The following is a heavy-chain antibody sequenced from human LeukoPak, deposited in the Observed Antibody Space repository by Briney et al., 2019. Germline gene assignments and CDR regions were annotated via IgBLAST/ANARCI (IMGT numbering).Heavy chain of an antibody. D-gene: IGHD4-17*01. CDR3: ARGRTSLTTSLDFDY. V-gene: IGHV4-4*02. J-gene: IGHJ4*02. Sequence: KSSETLSLTCAVSGDSITNGNWWSWVRQPPGKGLDWIGEIYYSGRTNYGPSLKSRVIISVDKSKNQFSLKLNSVTAADTAVYYCARGRTSLTTSLDFDYWGQGTLVTVSS. CDR1: GDSITNGNW. CDR2: IYYSGRT.